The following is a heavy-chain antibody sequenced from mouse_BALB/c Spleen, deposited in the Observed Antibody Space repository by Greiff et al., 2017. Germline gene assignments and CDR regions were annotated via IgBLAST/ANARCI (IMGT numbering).Heavy chain of an antibody. Sequence: DVQLQESGGGLVKPGGSLKLSCAASGFAFSSYDMSWVRQTPEKRLEWVAYISSGGGSTYYPDTVKGRFTISRDNAKNTLYLQMSSLKSEDTAMYYCARHENYYGSSPFAYWGQGTLVTVSA. CDR1: GFAFSSYD. V-gene: IGHV5-12-1*01. D-gene: IGHD1-1*01. J-gene: IGHJ3*01. CDR2: ISSGGGST. CDR3: ARHENYYGSSPFAY.